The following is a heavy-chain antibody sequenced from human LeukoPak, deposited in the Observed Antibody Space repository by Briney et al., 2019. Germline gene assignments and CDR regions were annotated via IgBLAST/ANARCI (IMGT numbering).Heavy chain of an antibody. CDR2: INHNGNVN. Sequence: GGSLRLSCAASGFTFSSYWMNWARQAPGKGLEWVASINHNGNVNYYVDSVKGRFTISRDNAKNSLYLQMNSLRAEDTAVYYCARGPPLDPWGQGTLVTVSS. V-gene: IGHV3-7*01. J-gene: IGHJ5*02. CDR1: GFTFSSYW. CDR3: ARGPPLDP.